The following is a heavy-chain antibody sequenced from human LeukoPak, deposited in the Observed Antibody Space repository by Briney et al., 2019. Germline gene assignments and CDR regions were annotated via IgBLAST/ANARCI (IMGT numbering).Heavy chain of an antibody. J-gene: IGHJ6*03. CDR1: GGSISSSSYY. V-gene: IGHV4-39*07. CDR2: IYYSGST. Sequence: SETLSLTYTVSGGSISSSSYYWGWIRQPPGKGLEWIGSIYYSGSTNYNPSLKSRVTISVDTSKNQFSLKLSSVTAADTAVYYCARESVSISTVVNPGDYYYYMDVWGKGTTVTVSS. CDR3: ARESVSISTVVNPGDYYYYMDV. D-gene: IGHD4-23*01.